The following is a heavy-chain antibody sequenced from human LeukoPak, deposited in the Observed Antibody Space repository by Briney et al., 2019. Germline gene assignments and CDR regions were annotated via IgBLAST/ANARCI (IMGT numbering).Heavy chain of an antibody. Sequence: ASVKVSCKASGYTFTSYDINWVRQATGQGLEWMGWMNPNSGNTGYAQKFQGRVTITRNNSISTAYMELSSLSSEDTAVYYCAIVPGMEYQLLIDAFDIWGQGTMVTVSS. CDR1: GYTFTSYD. V-gene: IGHV1-8*03. CDR3: AIVPGMEYQLLIDAFDI. CDR2: MNPNSGNT. J-gene: IGHJ3*02. D-gene: IGHD2-2*01.